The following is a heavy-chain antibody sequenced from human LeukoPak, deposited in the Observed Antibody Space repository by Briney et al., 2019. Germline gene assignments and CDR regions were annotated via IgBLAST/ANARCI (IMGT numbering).Heavy chain of an antibody. CDR2: IWYDGSNK. J-gene: IGHJ5*02. Sequence: PGGTLRLSCAASGFTFSSYGMHWVRQAPGKGLEGVAVIWYDGSNKYYADSVKGRFTISRGNSKNTLYLQMNSLRAEDTAVYYCARDRGIAVAGPFDPWGQGTLVTVSS. CDR3: ARDRGIAVAGPFDP. V-gene: IGHV3-33*01. CDR1: GFTFSSYG. D-gene: IGHD6-19*01.